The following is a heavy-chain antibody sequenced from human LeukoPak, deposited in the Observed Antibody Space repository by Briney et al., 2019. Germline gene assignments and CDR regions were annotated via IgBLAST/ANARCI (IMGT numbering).Heavy chain of an antibody. CDR3: ARSSQVLLWFGEFTPNWFDP. J-gene: IGHJ5*02. Sequence: PSETLSLTCAVSGYSIGSGYYWGWIRQPPGKGLEWIGSMYHSGNTFYNPSLKSRVTISVDTSKNQFSLKLSSVTAADTAVYYCARSSQVLLWFGEFTPNWFDPWGQGTLVTVSS. D-gene: IGHD3-10*01. V-gene: IGHV4-38-2*01. CDR1: GYSIGSGYY. CDR2: MYHSGNT.